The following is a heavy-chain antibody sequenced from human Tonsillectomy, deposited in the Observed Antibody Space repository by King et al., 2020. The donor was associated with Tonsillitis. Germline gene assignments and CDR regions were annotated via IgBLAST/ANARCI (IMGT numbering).Heavy chain of an antibody. CDR3: AKEHVSHSYASY. D-gene: IGHD5-18*01. CDR1: GFTFSSYA. Sequence: VQLVQSGGGLVQPGGSLRLSCASSGFTFSSYAMSWVRQSPGKGLEWVSAISGSGGSTYYADSVKGRFTISRDNSKNTVDLQMNSLRAEDTAVYYCAKEHVSHSYASYWGQGTLVTVSS. J-gene: IGHJ4*02. V-gene: IGHV3-23*04. CDR2: ISGSGGST.